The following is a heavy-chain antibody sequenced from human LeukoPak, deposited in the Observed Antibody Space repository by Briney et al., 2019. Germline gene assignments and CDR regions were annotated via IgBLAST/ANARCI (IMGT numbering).Heavy chain of an antibody. CDR1: GFTFSSYA. CDR3: AKDLSSSWNYFDY. V-gene: IGHV3-23*01. D-gene: IGHD6-13*01. Sequence: GGSLRLSCAASGFTFSSYAMSWVRQAPGKGLEWVSAISGSDSSTYYADSAYYADSVKGRFTISRDNSKNTLYLQMNSLRVEDTAVYYCAKDLSSSWNYFDYWGQGTLVTVSS. J-gene: IGHJ4*02. CDR2: ISGSDSSTYYADSA.